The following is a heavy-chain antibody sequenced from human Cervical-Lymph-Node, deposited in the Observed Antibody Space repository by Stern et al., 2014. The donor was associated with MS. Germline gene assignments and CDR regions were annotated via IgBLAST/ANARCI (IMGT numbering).Heavy chain of an antibody. CDR1: GFTSFSNAW. CDR3: TTDLVYADY. V-gene: IGHV3-15*01. J-gene: IGHJ4*02. CDR2: IKSKSAGETT. D-gene: IGHD1-14*01. Sequence: EEQLVESGGGLVKPGGSLRLSCVASGFTSFSNAWMNWVRQAPGKGLEWVGRIKSKSAGETTDYAVPVKGRFTISRDDSKSTLYLQMHSLKIEDTAVYFCTTDLVYADYWGQGTLVTVSS.